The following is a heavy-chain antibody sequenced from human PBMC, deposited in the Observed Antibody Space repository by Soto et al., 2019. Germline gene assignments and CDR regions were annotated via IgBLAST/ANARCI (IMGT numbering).Heavy chain of an antibody. CDR3: TRDASRDSSARGWFDP. D-gene: IGHD6-13*01. J-gene: IGHJ5*02. CDR1: GGTINSGDYF. Sequence: SETLSLTCSVSGGTINSGDYFWSWIRQPPGKGLEWIGSIFYTGSTYYSPSLKSRASMSMDTSKNLFSLRLRSLTAEDTAVYYCTRDASRDSSARGWFDPWGPGTLVTVSS. V-gene: IGHV4-30-4*01. CDR2: IFYTGST.